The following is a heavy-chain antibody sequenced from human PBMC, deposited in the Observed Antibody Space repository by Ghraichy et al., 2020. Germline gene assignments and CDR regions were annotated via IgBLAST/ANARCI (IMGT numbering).Heavy chain of an antibody. V-gene: IGHV3-7*01. CDR2: IQQDGSQK. Sequence: GESLNISCAASGFSLSNYGMSWFRQAPGRGLEWVANIQQDGSQKYYVDSVEGRFTISRDNAENSLYLQMNSLRAGDTAMYYCVRDLYGSGEYWGQGTLVTVSS. CDR1: GFSLSNYG. CDR3: VRDLYGSGEY. J-gene: IGHJ4*02. D-gene: IGHD3-10*01.